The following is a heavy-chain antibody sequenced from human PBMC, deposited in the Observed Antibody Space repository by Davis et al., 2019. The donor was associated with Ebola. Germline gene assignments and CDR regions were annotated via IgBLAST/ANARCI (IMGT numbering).Heavy chain of an antibody. CDR2: IYYSGST. Sequence: SETLSLTCTVSGGSISSYYWSWIRQPPGKGLEWIGYIYYSGSTNYNPSLKSRVTISVDTSKNQFSMKLSSVTAAETAVYYCARRPIWGYSSSWYYYYGMDVWGQGTTVTVSS. J-gene: IGHJ6*02. V-gene: IGHV4-59*12. CDR1: GGSISSYY. D-gene: IGHD6-13*01. CDR3: ARRPIWGYSSSWYYYYGMDV.